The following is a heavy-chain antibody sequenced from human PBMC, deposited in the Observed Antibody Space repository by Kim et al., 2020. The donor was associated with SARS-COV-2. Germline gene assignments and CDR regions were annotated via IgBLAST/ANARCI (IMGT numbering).Heavy chain of an antibody. V-gene: IGHV3-30*18. Sequence: GGSLRLSCAASGFTFSSYGMHWVRQAPGKGLEWVAVISYDGTNKYYADSVKGRFTISRDNSKNTLYLQMNSLRAEDTALYYCAKDFGCRGGNCNYWLPPHYNYGMDVWGQGTTVTVSS. CDR2: ISYDGTNK. J-gene: IGHJ6*02. D-gene: IGHD2-15*01. CDR1: GFTFSSYG. CDR3: AKDFGCRGGNCNYWLPPHYNYGMDV.